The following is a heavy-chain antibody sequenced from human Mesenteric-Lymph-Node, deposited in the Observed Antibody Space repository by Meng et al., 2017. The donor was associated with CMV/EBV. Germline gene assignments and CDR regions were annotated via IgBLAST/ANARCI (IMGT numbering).Heavy chain of an antibody. CDR3: ARGLVGATRVPY. D-gene: IGHD1-26*01. V-gene: IGHV4-4*02. J-gene: IGHJ4*02. CDR2: IYHSGST. Sequence: CALSGGSISRRNWWSWVRQPPGKGLEWIGEIYHSGSTNYNPSLKSRVTISVDKSKNQFSLKLSSVTAADTAVYYCARGLVGATRVPYWGQGTLVTVSS. CDR1: GGSISRRNW.